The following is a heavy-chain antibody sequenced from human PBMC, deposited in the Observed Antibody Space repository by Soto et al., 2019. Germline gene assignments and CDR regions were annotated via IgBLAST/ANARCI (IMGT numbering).Heavy chain of an antibody. J-gene: IGHJ4*02. CDR3: AKESKNGLGDFDY. D-gene: IGHD1-26*01. CDR1: GFTFSNYA. Sequence: GGSLRLSCAASGFTFSNYAMTWVRQAPGKGLEWVSLITGSGVTTYYADSVKGRFTISRDSSKYTVYLQMNSLRANDTAIYYCAKESKNGLGDFDYWGQGTLVTVSS. CDR2: ITGSGVTT. V-gene: IGHV3-23*01.